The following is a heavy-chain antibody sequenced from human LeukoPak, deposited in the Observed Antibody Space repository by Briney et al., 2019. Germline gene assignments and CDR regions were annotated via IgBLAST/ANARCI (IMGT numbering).Heavy chain of an antibody. CDR2: ISWNSGSI. J-gene: IGHJ4*02. D-gene: IGHD3-16*01. CDR1: GFTFDDYA. CDR3: AKDMVSYGGVLDY. V-gene: IGHV3-9*01. Sequence: GGSLRLSCAASGFTFDDYAMHWVRQAPGKGLEWVSGISWNSGSIGYADSVEGRFTISRDNAKNSLYLQMNSLRAEDTALYYCAKDMVSYGGVLDYWGQGTLVTVSS.